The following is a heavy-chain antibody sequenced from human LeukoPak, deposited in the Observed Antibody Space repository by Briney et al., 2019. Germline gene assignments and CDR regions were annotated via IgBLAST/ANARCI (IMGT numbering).Heavy chain of an antibody. J-gene: IGHJ4*02. CDR1: GYTFTSYG. CDR3: ARGSSYYDSSGYYVSDY. Sequence: ASVKVSCKASGYTFTSYGISWVRQAPGQGLEWMGWISAYNGNTNYAQKLQGRVTMTTDTSTSTAYMELRSLRSDDTAVYYCARGSSYYDSSGYYVSDYWGQGTLVTVTS. V-gene: IGHV1-18*01. CDR2: ISAYNGNT. D-gene: IGHD3-22*01.